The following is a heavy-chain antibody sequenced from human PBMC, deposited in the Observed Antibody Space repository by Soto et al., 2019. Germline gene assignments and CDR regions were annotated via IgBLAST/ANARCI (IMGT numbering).Heavy chain of an antibody. D-gene: IGHD2-2*01. J-gene: IGHJ6*02. CDR3: ERNSFYDMNV. CDR1: GASVTNDNW. Sequence: QVQLKESGPGLVEPSGILSLTCAVSGASVTNDNWWSWVRQSSGTGLQWIGEVHHVGSTSYNPSLRSRVTISVDKSKNQFSLKLISVTAADTAVYYCERNSFYDMNVWGQGTTVTVSS. V-gene: IGHV4-4*02. CDR2: VHHVGST.